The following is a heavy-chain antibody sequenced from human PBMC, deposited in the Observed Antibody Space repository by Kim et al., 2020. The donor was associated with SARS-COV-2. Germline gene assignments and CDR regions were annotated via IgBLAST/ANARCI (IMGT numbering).Heavy chain of an antibody. D-gene: IGHD5-12*01. CDR2: IYHSGST. Sequence: SETLSLTCAVSGGSISSSNWWSWVRQPPGKGLEWIGEIYHSGSTNYNPSLKSRVTISVDKSKNQFSLKLSSVTAADTAVYYCARGWLDIVATPLRGQYYFDYWGQGTLVTVSS. V-gene: IGHV4-4*02. CDR3: ARGWLDIVATPLRGQYYFDY. CDR1: GGSISSSNW. J-gene: IGHJ4*02.